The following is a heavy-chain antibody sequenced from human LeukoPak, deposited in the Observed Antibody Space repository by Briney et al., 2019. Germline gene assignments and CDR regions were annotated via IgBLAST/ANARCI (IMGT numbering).Heavy chain of an antibody. CDR1: GYTFTSYG. D-gene: IGHD4-17*01. CDR2: ISAYNGNT. V-gene: IGHV1-18*01. CDR3: ARGDDYGDYGYYFDY. J-gene: IGHJ4*02. Sequence: GASVKVSCKASGYTFTSYGISWVRQARGQGLEWMGWISAYNGNTNYAQKLQGRVTMTTDTSTSTAYMELRSLRSDDTAVYYCARGDDYGDYGYYFDYSGQGTLVTVSS.